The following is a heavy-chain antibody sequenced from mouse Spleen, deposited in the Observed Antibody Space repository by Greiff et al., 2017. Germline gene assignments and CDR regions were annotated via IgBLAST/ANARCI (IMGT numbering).Heavy chain of an antibody. Sequence: EVHLVESGGGLVKPGGSLKLSCAASGFTFSSYAMSWVRQTPEKRLEWVATISSGGSYTYYPDSVKGRFTISRDNAKNTLYLQMSSLRSEDTAMYYCARHGGNYRDYFDYWGQGTTLTVSS. D-gene: IGHD2-1*01. CDR3: ARHGGNYRDYFDY. CDR1: GFTFSSYA. CDR2: ISSGGSYT. V-gene: IGHV5-9-3*01. J-gene: IGHJ2*01.